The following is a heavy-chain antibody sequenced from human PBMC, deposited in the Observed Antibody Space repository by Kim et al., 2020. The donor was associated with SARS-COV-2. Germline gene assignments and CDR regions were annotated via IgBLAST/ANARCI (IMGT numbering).Heavy chain of an antibody. CDR2: IIPIFGTA. CDR1: GGTFSSYA. Sequence: VKVSCKASGGTFSSYAISWVRQAPGQGLEWMGGIIPIFGTANYAQKFQGRVTITADKSTSTAYMELSSLRSEDTAVYYCARSHRSYYYGSGSLMEGIGYWGQGTLVTVSS. J-gene: IGHJ4*02. CDR3: ARSHRSYYYGSGSLMEGIGY. D-gene: IGHD3-10*01. V-gene: IGHV1-69*06.